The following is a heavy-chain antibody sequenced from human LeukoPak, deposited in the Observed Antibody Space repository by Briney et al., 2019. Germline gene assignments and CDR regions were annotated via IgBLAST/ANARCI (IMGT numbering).Heavy chain of an antibody. Sequence: PSETLSPTCTVSGGSISSYYWSWIRQPPGKGLEWIGYMFYSGNTNYNSSLKSRVTISLDTSINQFSLKLSSVTAADTAVYYCAGTVAAAALAEGYWFDPWGQGTLVTVSS. CDR3: AGTVAAAALAEGYWFDP. CDR2: MFYSGNT. D-gene: IGHD6-13*01. CDR1: GGSISSYY. J-gene: IGHJ5*02. V-gene: IGHV4-59*08.